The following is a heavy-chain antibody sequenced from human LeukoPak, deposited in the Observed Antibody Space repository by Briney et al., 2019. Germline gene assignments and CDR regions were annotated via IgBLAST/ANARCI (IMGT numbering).Heavy chain of an antibody. CDR2: ISGSGGST. CDR3: AKDGGVVVPAVCYFDY. V-gene: IGHV3-23*01. J-gene: IGHJ4*02. CDR1: GFTFSSYA. D-gene: IGHD2-2*01. Sequence: GGSLRLSCAASGFTFSSYAMSWVRQAPGKGLEWVSAISGSGGSTYYADSVKGRFTISRDNSKNTLYLQMNSLRAEDTAVYYCAKDGGVVVPAVCYFDYWGQGTLVTVSS.